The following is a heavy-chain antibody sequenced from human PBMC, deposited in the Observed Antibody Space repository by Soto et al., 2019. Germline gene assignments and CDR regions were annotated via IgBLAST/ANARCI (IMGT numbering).Heavy chain of an antibody. CDR1: GVSCIDYS. CDR2: SVLSGTTT. CDR3: AKDRVPDGIYSFDY. D-gene: IGHD2-15*01. V-gene: IGHV3-23*01. J-gene: IGHJ4*02. Sequence: VGSLRLSCAASGVSCIDYSMNWVRQAPGKGLGWVSFSVLSGTTTYNRDSVKGRCTISKDKAKNTVYLQMSSLRVEDTAIYYCAKDRVPDGIYSFDYWGQGVLVTVSS.